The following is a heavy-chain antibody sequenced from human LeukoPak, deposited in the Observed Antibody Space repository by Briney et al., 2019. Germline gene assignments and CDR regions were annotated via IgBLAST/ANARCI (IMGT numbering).Heavy chain of an antibody. CDR2: ISGSGGST. J-gene: IGHJ4*02. CDR3: AKDDYRFGELLPYYFDY. V-gene: IGHV3-23*01. D-gene: IGHD3-10*01. CDR1: GFTFSSYA. Sequence: GGSLRLSCAAPGFTFSSYAMSWVRQAPGKGLEWVSAISGSGGSTYYADSVKGRFTISRDNSKNTLYLQMNSLRAEDTAVYYCAKDDYRFGELLPYYFDYWGQGTLVTVSS.